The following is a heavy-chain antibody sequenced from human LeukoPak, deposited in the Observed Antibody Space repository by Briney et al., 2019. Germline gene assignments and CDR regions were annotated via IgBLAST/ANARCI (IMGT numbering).Heavy chain of an antibody. V-gene: IGHV1-69*13. D-gene: IGHD3-9*01. CDR2: IIPIFGTA. CDR1: GGTFSSYA. J-gene: IGHJ6*02. Sequence: GASVKVSCKASGGTFSSYAISWVRQAPGQGLEWMGGIIPIFGTANYAQKFQGRVTITAHESTSTAYMELSSLRSEDTAVYYCASRGQTGYYSPYYYYGMDVWGQGTTVTVSS. CDR3: ASRGQTGYYSPYYYYGMDV.